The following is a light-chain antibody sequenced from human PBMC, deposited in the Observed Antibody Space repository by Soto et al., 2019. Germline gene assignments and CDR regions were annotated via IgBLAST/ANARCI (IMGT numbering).Light chain of an antibody. CDR3: QQYNVYST. Sequence: DIQMTQSPSTLSASVGDRVTITCRASQSISTWLGWYQQKPGKAPKLLIYDASTLESGVPSRFSGSGSGTEFTLTISSLQPDDFATYYCQQYNVYSTFGQGTKLEIK. J-gene: IGKJ2*01. CDR2: DAS. CDR1: QSISTW. V-gene: IGKV1-5*01.